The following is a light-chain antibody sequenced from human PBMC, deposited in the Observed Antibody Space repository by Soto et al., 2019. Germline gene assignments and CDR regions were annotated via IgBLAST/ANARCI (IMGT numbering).Light chain of an antibody. CDR1: QSVSSGF. CDR3: QQYDSSPRT. V-gene: IGKV3-20*01. J-gene: IGKJ1*01. CDR2: GAS. Sequence: EIVLTQSPGTLSLSPGERATRSCRASQSVSSGFLAWYQQSPGQPPRLLIYGASNRAAGIPDRFSGSGSGTDFTLTISRLEPEDFAVYYCQQYDSSPRTFGQGTKVEIK.